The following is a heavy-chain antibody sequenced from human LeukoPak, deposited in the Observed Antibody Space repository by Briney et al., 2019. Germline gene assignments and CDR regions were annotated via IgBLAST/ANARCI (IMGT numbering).Heavy chain of an antibody. J-gene: IGHJ5*02. CDR3: ARGLGESGSYYRNWFDP. Sequence: PSETLSLTCTVSGASINSVGYYWSWIRQLPGKGLEWIGFISYTGDTYYNPSLKSRVTISVDTSKNQFSLKLSSVTAADTAVYYCARGLGESGSYYRNWFDPWGQGTLVTVSS. D-gene: IGHD1-26*01. CDR1: GASINSVGYY. CDR2: ISYTGDT. V-gene: IGHV4-31*03.